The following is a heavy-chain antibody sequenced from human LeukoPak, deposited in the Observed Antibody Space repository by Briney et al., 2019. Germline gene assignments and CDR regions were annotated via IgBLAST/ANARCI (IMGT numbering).Heavy chain of an antibody. Sequence: XVRQPPGXXXESIGEIYHSGSTNYNPSLKSRVTISVDKSKNQFSLKLSSVTAADTAVYYCARERPMYYFDYWGQGTLVTVSS. CDR3: ARERPMYYFDY. V-gene: IGHV4-4*02. J-gene: IGHJ4*02. CDR2: IYHSGST.